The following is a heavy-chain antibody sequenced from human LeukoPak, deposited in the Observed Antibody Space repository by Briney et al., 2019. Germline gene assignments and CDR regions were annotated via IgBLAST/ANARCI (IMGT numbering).Heavy chain of an antibody. J-gene: IGHJ4*02. Sequence: ASVKVSCKASGYTFTSYYLHWVRQAPGQGLEWMGIINPRGGTTSFAQKFQGRVTMTRDTSTSTVYMDRSSLRSDDTAVYYCARGIATAGYDYWGQGTLVTVSS. D-gene: IGHD6-13*01. V-gene: IGHV1-46*01. CDR3: ARGIATAGYDY. CDR1: GYTFTSYY. CDR2: INPRGGTT.